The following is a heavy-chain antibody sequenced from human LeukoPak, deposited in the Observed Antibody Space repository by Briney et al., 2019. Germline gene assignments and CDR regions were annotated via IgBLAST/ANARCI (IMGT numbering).Heavy chain of an antibody. CDR2: IRYDGSNK. J-gene: IGHJ5*02. Sequence: GALRLSCAASGFTFSSYGIHWVRQAPGKGLEWVAFIRYDGSNKYYADSVKGRFTISRDNSKNTLYLQMNSLTAEDTAVYYCARHVWFGEHNGHENWFDPWGQGTLVIVSS. D-gene: IGHD3-10*01. V-gene: IGHV3-30*02. CDR1: GFTFSSYG. CDR3: ARHVWFGEHNGHENWFDP.